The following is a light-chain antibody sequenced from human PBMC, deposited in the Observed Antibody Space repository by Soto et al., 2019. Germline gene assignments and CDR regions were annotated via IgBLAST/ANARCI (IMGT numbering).Light chain of an antibody. CDR2: GAS. V-gene: IGKV3-20*01. Sequence: GLTQSPCAVSLSPGERATLSCGASQSVTGNYLAWYQQKPGQAPRLLIFGASTRATGIPDRFSGSGSGTDFTLTISRLEPEDFAVYYCQHYYTSYTTFGQGTKVDIK. CDR3: QHYYTSYTT. J-gene: IGKJ1*01. CDR1: QSVTGNY.